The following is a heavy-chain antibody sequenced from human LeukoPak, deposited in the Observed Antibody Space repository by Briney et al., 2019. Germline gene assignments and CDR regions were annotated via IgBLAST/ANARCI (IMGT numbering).Heavy chain of an antibody. D-gene: IGHD4-11*01. Sequence: PSETLSLTCAVYGGSFSGYYWSWIRQPPGKGLEWIGEINHSGSTNYNPSLKSRVTISVDKSKNQFSLKLSSVTAADTAVYYCASYSNYAGDYWGQGTLVTVPS. V-gene: IGHV4-34*01. CDR1: GGSFSGYY. CDR2: INHSGST. J-gene: IGHJ4*02. CDR3: ASYSNYAGDY.